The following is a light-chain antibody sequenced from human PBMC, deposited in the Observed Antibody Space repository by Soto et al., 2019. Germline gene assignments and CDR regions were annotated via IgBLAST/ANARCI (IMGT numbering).Light chain of an antibody. V-gene: IGKV3-20*01. CDR2: GAS. CDR3: QQYGTSPLT. J-gene: IGKJ5*01. Sequence: EIVLTQSPGTLSLSAGERATVSCRASHSVSSSLAWYQQKPGQAPRLLIYGASSRANGTPDRFSGSGSGTDFTLPITRLEPEDCEVSCCQQYGTSPLTFDQGIRLEIK. CDR1: HSVSSS.